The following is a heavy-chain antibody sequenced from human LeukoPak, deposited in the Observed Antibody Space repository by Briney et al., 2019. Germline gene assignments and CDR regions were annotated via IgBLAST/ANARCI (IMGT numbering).Heavy chain of an antibody. CDR3: ARVKRFADYFDY. D-gene: IGHD3-10*01. J-gene: IGHJ4*02. Sequence: GGSLRLSCLAAGFTFSSYGMSWVRQAPGKGLEWVSAISGSGGSTYYADSVKGRFAISRDNSKNTLCLQMNSLRAEDTAVYSCARVKRFADYFDYWGQGTLVTVSS. CDR1: GFTFSSYG. V-gene: IGHV3-23*01. CDR2: ISGSGGST.